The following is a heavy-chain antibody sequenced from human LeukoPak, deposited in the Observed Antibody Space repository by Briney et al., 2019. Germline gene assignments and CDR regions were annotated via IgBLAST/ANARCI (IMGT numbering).Heavy chain of an antibody. D-gene: IGHD3-22*01. Sequence: ASVKVSCKASGYTFTGYYMHWVGQMPGKGLEWIGIIHHGDSDTRYSPSLQGQVTVSADKTISTAYLQWSSLEASGASMYYCARLSAPIDWFDPWGQGTLVTVSS. V-gene: IGHV5-51*01. CDR1: GYTFTGYY. CDR3: ARLSAPIDWFDP. CDR2: IHHGDSDT. J-gene: IGHJ5*02.